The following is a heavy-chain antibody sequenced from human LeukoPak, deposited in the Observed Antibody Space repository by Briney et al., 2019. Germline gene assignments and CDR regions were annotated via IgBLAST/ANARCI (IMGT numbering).Heavy chain of an antibody. D-gene: IGHD3-22*01. V-gene: IGHV3-23*01. Sequence: GGSLRLSCAASGFTFSSYAMSWVRQAPGKGLEWVSAISGSCGSTYYADSVKGRFTISRDNSKNTLYLQMNSLRAEDTAVYYCAKSNAYYYDSSGYYYWGQGTLVTVSS. CDR2: ISGSCGST. CDR3: AKSNAYYYDSSGYYY. CDR1: GFTFSSYA. J-gene: IGHJ4*02.